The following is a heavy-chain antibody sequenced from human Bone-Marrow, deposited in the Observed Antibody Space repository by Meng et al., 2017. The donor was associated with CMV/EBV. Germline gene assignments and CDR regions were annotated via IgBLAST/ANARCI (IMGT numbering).Heavy chain of an antibody. J-gene: IGHJ4*02. Sequence: GESLKISCAASGFTFSSYSMNWVRQAPGKGLEWVSSISSSSSYIYYADSVKGRFTISRDNSKNTVYLQMNSLRAEDTAKYYCAKGGRSTDWSFDYWGQATRVTVSS. D-gene: IGHD3-9*01. CDR3: AKGGRSTDWSFDY. CDR1: GFTFSSYS. CDR2: ISSSSSYI. V-gene: IGHV3-21*04.